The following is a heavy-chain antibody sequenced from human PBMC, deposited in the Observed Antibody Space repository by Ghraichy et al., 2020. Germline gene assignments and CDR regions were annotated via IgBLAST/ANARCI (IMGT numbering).Heavy chain of an antibody. CDR3: ARGPALLRL. V-gene: IGHV4-34*01. D-gene: IGHD2-15*01. CDR2: ISQSGDV. J-gene: IGHJ1*01. Sequence: SETLSLTCAVFNESLSDSFWSWIRQPPGKGLEWMGEISQSGDVNYNPSLKSRLTMPVDASKNQFSLKLISVAAADTALYYCARGPALLRLWAQGTLVIVSS. CDR1: NESLSDSF.